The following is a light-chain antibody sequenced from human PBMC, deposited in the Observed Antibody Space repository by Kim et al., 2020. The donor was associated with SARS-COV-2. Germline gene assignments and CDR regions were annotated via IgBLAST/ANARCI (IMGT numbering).Light chain of an antibody. V-gene: IGKV1-39*01. CDR2: TAS. CDR3: QQSYNTPPYT. Sequence: DIQMTQSPSSLSASVGDRVTITCRASQSINSCLNWYQQKPGKAPKLLIYTASSLQSGVPSRFSGSGSGTDFTLTISSLQPEDFATYYCQQSYNTPPYTFGQGTKLEI. CDR1: QSINSC. J-gene: IGKJ2*01.